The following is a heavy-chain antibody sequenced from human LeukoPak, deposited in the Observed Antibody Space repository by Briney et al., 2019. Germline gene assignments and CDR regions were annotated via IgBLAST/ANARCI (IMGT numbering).Heavy chain of an antibody. CDR3: ARRGLPGFVVVVAAYAFDI. V-gene: IGHV4-39*01. Sequence: PSETLSLTCSVSGGSISSSGYYWGWIRQSPGEGLEWIGNIYYSGITYYNPSLKSRVTISVDTSKNQFSVKLSSVTAADTAVYYCARRGLPGFVVVVAAYAFDIWGQGTMVTVSS. CDR1: GGSISSSGYY. CDR2: IYYSGIT. J-gene: IGHJ3*02. D-gene: IGHD2-15*01.